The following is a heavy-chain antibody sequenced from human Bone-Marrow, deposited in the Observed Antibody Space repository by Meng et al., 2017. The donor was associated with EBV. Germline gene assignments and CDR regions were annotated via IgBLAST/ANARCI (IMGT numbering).Heavy chain of an antibody. Sequence: VAFGVEVKKPGASVKVSCKASGYTFHSYYIHWVRQAPGQGLEWMGWINPNNGDTKFAQKFQGRVTLTRDTSIRTAYMDLNRLGSDDTAVYYCARVSAGGIAVAGPAGGFDYWGQGTLVTVSS. CDR3: ARVSAGGIAVAGPAGGFDY. D-gene: IGHD6-19*01. J-gene: IGHJ4*02. V-gene: IGHV1-2*02. CDR2: INPNNGDT. CDR1: GYTFHSYY.